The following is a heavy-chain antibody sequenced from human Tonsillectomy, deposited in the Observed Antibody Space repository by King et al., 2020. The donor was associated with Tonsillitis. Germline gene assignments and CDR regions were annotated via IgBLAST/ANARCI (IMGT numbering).Heavy chain of an antibody. D-gene: IGHD6-13*01. CDR2: ISYDGSNK. CDR3: ARDLRIVAAGTRWSDP. Sequence: VQLVESGGGVVQPGRSLRLSCAASGFTFSSYAMHWVRQAPGKGLEGVAFISYDGSNKHYADSVKGRFTISRDNSKNTLYLQMNSLRAEDTAVYYCARDLRIVAAGTRWSDPWGQGTLVTVSS. V-gene: IGHV3-30*04. CDR1: GFTFSSYA. J-gene: IGHJ5*02.